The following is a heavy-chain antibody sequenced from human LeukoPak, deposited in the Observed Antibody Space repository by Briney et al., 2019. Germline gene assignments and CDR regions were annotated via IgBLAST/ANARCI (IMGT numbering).Heavy chain of an antibody. J-gene: IGHJ3*01. CDR3: ARDRGIGIVESRVAFDL. CDR2: IYSNEHT. V-gene: IGHV4-4*07. CDR1: GDSITSSD. Sequence: SETLSLTCSVSGDSITSSDWSWVRQPAGKGLEWIGRIYSNEHTYSNPSLRGRVTISVDKSRNLVSLRLSSVAAADTGVYYCARDRGIGIVESRVAFDLWGQGTMVTVSS. D-gene: IGHD3-22*01.